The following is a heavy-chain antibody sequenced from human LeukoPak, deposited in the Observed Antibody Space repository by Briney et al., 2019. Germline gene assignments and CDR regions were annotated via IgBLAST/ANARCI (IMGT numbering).Heavy chain of an antibody. V-gene: IGHV1-2*04. J-gene: IGHJ3*02. CDR1: GYTFTGYY. CDR3: ARGEAFFQLWTTHGAFDI. Sequence: ASVKVSCKASGYTFTGYYMHWVRQAPGQGLEWMGWINPNSGGTNYARKFQGWVTMTRDTSISTAYMELSRLRSDDTAVYYCARGEAFFQLWTTHGAFDIWGQGTMVTVSS. D-gene: IGHD5-18*01. CDR2: INPNSGGT.